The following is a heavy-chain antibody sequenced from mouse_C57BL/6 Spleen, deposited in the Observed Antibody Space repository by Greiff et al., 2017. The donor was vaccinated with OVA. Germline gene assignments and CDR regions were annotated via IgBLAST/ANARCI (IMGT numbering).Heavy chain of an antibody. V-gene: IGHV1-64*01. CDR1: GYTFTSYW. CDR2: IHPNSGST. J-gene: IGHJ4*01. Sequence: VQLQQPGAELVKPGASVKLSCKASGYTFTSYWMHWVKQRPGQGLEWIGMIHPNSGSTNYNEKFKSKATLTVDKSSSTAYMQLSSLTSEDSAVYYCAGSNPRYAMDYWGQGTSVTVSS. CDR3: AGSNPRYAMDY. D-gene: IGHD1-1*01.